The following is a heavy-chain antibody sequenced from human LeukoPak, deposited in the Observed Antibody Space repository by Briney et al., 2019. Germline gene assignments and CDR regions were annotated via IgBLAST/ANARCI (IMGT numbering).Heavy chain of an antibody. Sequence: ASVKVSCKASGGTFSSYAISWVRQAPGQGLEWMGGIIPIFGTANYAQKFQGRVTITADESTSTAYMELSSLRSEDTAVYYCARVGGVGWNDVGGFDYWGQGTLVTVSS. D-gene: IGHD1-1*01. CDR1: GGTFSSYA. V-gene: IGHV1-69*13. CDR3: ARVGGVGWNDVGGFDY. J-gene: IGHJ4*02. CDR2: IIPIFGTA.